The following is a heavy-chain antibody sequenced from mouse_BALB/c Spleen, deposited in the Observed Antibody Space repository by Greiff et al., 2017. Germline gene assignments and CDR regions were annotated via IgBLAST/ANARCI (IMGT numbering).Heavy chain of an antibody. CDR1: GFNIKDTY. V-gene: IGHV14-3*02. J-gene: IGHJ2*01. CDR3: ARWSYYGSHFDY. D-gene: IGHD1-1*01. Sequence: VQLQQSGAELVKPGASVKFSCTASGFNIKDTYMHWVKQRPDQGLEWIGRIDPANGNTKYDPKFQGKATITADTSSNTAYLQLSSLTSEDTAVYYCARWSYYGSHFDYWGQGTTLTVSS. CDR2: IDPANGNT.